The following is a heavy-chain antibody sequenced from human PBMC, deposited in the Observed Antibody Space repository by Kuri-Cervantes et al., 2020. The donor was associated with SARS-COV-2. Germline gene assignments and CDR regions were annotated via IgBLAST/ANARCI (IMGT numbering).Heavy chain of an antibody. Sequence: ASVKVSCKASGYTFTGYYMHWVRQAPGQGLEWMGWINPNSGGTNYAQRFQGRVTMTRDTSISTAYMELSRLRSDDTAVYYCARGRGSSPGWFDPWGQGTLVTVSS. J-gene: IGHJ5*02. CDR1: GYTFTGYY. D-gene: IGHD6-6*01. CDR3: ARGRGSSPGWFDP. CDR2: INPNSGGT. V-gene: IGHV1-2*02.